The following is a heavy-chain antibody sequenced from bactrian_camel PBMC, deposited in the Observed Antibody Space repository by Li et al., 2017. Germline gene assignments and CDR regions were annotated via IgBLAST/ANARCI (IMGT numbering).Heavy chain of an antibody. CDR2: LSSSGKT. CDR1: GYIYSSYA. V-gene: IGHV3S53*01. CDR3: AVDPRLWDGYCGS. J-gene: IGHJ4*01. Sequence: HVQLVESGGGSVQAGGSLRLSCTVSGYIYSSYAMGWYRQAPGTECDLLSILSSSGKTYYAESVKGRFTISRDIAKNTVYLQMNSLKPEDTAVYYCAVDPRLWDGYCGSWGQGTQVTVS. D-gene: IGHD3*01.